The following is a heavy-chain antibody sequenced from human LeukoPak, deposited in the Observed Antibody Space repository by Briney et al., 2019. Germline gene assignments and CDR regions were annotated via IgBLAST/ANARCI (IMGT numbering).Heavy chain of an antibody. J-gene: IGHJ6*03. D-gene: IGHD2-2*01. V-gene: IGHV4-34*01. Sequence: SESLSLTCAVYGGSFSGYYWSWIRQPPGKGLEWIGEINHSGSTNYNPSLKSRVTISVNTSKNQFFMKLTSVTGADTAVYYCARQPFVGSSTSRKRDGRYYYYYMDVWGKGTTVTISS. CDR1: GGSFSGYY. CDR3: ARQPFVGSSTSRKRDGRYYYYYMDV. CDR2: INHSGST.